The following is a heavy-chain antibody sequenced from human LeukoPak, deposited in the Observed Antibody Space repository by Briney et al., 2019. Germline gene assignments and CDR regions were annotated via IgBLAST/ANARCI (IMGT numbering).Heavy chain of an antibody. D-gene: IGHD2-2*01. J-gene: IGHJ6*02. V-gene: IGHV3-23*01. CDR1: GFTFSSYA. CDR2: ISGSGGST. Sequence: LSGGSLRLSCAASGFTFSSYAMSWVRQAPGKGLEWVSAISGSGGSTYYADSVKGRFTISRHNSKNTLYLQMNSLRAEDTAVYYCAKAQPSREGYYYGMDVWGQGTTVTVSS. CDR3: AKAQPSREGYYYGMDV.